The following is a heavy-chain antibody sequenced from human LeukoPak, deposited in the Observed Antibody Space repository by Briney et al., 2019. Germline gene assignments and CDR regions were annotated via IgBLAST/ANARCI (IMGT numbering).Heavy chain of an antibody. Sequence: GGSLRLSCRASGFTFNNYAIYWVRQAPGKGLEWVSGISGSSGDTYFADFVKGRFSISRDNFRNTVYLQINSLTDDDTAVYYCAKTTAGYSSGRYPGWPADYWGPGTVVTVSS. V-gene: IGHV3-23*01. CDR1: GFTFNNYA. CDR3: AKTTAGYSSGRYPGWPADY. D-gene: IGHD6-19*01. CDR2: ISGSSGDT. J-gene: IGHJ4*02.